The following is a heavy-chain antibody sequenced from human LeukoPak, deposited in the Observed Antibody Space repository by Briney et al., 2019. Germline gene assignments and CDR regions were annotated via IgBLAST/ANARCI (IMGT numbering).Heavy chain of an antibody. V-gene: IGHV3-20*01. J-gene: IGHJ4*02. Sequence: GGSLRLSCAASGFTFSSYAMSWVRQAPGKGLEWVSGINWNGGSTGYADSVKGRFTISRDNAKNSLYLQMNSLRAEDTALYHCARRLRLGDLSPWGQGTLVTVSS. D-gene: IGHD3-16*02. CDR3: ARRLRLGDLSP. CDR2: INWNGGST. CDR1: GFTFSSYA.